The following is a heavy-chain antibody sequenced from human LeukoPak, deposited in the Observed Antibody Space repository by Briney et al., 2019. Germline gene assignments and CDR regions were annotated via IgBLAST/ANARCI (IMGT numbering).Heavy chain of an antibody. J-gene: IGHJ5*02. CDR3: ARVAAAGTVGFDP. V-gene: IGHV1-2*04. CDR1: GYTFTGYY. Sequence: ASVKVSRKASGYTFTGYYMHWVRQAPGQGLEWMGWINPNSGGTNYAQKFQGWVTMTRDTSINTAYMELSRLRSDDTAVYYCARVAAAGTVGFDPWGQGTLVTVSS. D-gene: IGHD6-13*01. CDR2: INPNSGGT.